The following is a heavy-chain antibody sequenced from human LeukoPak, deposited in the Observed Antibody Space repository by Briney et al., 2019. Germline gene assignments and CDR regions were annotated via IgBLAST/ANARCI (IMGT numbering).Heavy chain of an antibody. CDR2: IYTSGST. CDR3: AREAITIFGVVRTQTTYGPHRFDP. CDR1: GGSISSYY. D-gene: IGHD3-3*01. V-gene: IGHV4-4*07. Sequence: SETLSLTCTVSGGSISSYYWNWIRQPAGKGLEWIGRIYTSGSTNYNPSLKSRVTISVDTSKNQFSLKLSSATAADTAVYYCAREAITIFGVVRTQTTYGPHRFDPWGQGTLVAVSS. J-gene: IGHJ5*02.